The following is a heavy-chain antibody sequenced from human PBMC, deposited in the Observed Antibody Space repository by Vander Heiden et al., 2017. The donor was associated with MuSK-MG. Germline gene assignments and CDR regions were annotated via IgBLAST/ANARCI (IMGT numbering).Heavy chain of an antibody. V-gene: IGHV4-61*02. J-gene: IGHJ3*02. Sequence: QVQLQESGPGLVKPSQTLSLTCTVSGGSISSGRYYWSWIRQPAGKGLEWIGRIYTSGSTNYNPSLKSRVTISVDTSKNQFSLKLSSVTAADTAVYYCARDRRGEEQQLGGDAFDIWGQGTMVTVSS. CDR2: IYTSGST. CDR3: ARDRRGEEQQLGGDAFDI. CDR1: GGSISSGRYY. D-gene: IGHD6-13*01.